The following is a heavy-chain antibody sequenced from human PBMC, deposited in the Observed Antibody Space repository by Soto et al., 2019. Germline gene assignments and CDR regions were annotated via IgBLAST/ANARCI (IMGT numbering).Heavy chain of an antibody. CDR3: ARHTPAISISDH. CDR1: GGSISSSSYY. D-gene: IGHD2-15*01. J-gene: IGHJ4*02. CDR2: IYYSGST. Sequence: QLQLQESGPGLVKPSETLSLTCTVSGGSISSSSYYWGWIRQPPGKGLEWIGSIYYSGSTYYNPSLKSRVTIAVDASMNQFSLKLSAVTAADTAVYYCARHTPAISISDHWGQGTLVTVSS. V-gene: IGHV4-39*01.